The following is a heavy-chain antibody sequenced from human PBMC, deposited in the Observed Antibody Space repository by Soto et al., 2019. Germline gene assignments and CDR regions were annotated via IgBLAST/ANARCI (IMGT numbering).Heavy chain of an antibody. V-gene: IGHV6-1*01. J-gene: IGHJ4*02. Sequence: SQTLSLTCAISGDSVSTNSSTWDCIRQYPSRGIESMGRKHYRSKWYNDYAVSAEGRITINQDTSNNQVPMQLKSVTTHETAVYYCERLLGNSWLDYWGQGTLVTVSS. CDR1: GDSVSTNSST. D-gene: IGHD6-13*01. CDR2: KHYRSKWYN. CDR3: ERLLGNSWLDY.